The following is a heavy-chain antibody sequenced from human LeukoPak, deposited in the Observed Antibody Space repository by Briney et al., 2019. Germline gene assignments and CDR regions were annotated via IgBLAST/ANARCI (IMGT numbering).Heavy chain of an antibody. Sequence: ASVKVSCKASGFTFTSYGISWVRQAPGQGLEWMGWISAYNGNTNYAQKLQGRVTMTTDTSTSTAYMELRSLRSDGTAVYYCARDDYYDSSGPYFDYWGQGTLVTVSS. CDR2: ISAYNGNT. J-gene: IGHJ4*02. D-gene: IGHD3-22*01. CDR1: GFTFTSYG. CDR3: ARDDYYDSSGPYFDY. V-gene: IGHV1-18*01.